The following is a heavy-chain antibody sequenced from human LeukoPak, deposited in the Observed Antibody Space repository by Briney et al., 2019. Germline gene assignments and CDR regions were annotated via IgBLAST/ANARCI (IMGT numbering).Heavy chain of an antibody. CDR2: ISYDGSNK. CDR3: ARDRKGALNNGMDV. Sequence: GGSLRLSCAASGFTFSSYAMHWVRQAPGKGLEWVAVISYDGSNKYYADSVKGRFTISRDNSKNTLYLQMNSLRAEDTAVYYCARDRKGALNNGMDVWGQGTTVTVSS. V-gene: IGHV3-30*04. J-gene: IGHJ6*02. CDR1: GFTFSSYA.